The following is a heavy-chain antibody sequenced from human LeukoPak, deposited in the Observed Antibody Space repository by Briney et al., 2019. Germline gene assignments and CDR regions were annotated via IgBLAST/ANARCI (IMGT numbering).Heavy chain of an antibody. J-gene: IGHJ4*02. V-gene: IGHV3-23*01. CDR2: ISGSGGST. Sequence: PGGSLRLSCAASGFTFSSYAMSLVRQAPGKGLEWVSAISGSGGSTYYADSVKGRFTISRDNSKNTLYLQMNSLRAEDTAVYYCAKRWSPTSYYFDYWGQGTLVTVSS. D-gene: IGHD2-15*01. CDR3: AKRWSPTSYYFDY. CDR1: GFTFSSYA.